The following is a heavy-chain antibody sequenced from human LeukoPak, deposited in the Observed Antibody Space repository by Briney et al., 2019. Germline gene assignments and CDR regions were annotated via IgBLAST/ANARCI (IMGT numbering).Heavy chain of an antibody. CDR3: ASSSSWNDY. D-gene: IGHD6-13*01. Sequence: GGSLRLSCAASGFTFSSNEMNWVRQAPGKGLEWVSYISSSGSTIYYADSVKGRFTISRDNAKNSLYLQMNSLRAEDTAVYYCASSSSWNDYWGQGTLVTVSS. CDR2: ISSSGSTI. V-gene: IGHV3-48*03. J-gene: IGHJ4*02. CDR1: GFTFSSNE.